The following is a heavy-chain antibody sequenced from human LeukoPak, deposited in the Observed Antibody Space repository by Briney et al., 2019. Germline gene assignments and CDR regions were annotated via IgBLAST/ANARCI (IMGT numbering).Heavy chain of an antibody. CDR3: ARGTATVTTFLDY. J-gene: IGHJ4*02. CDR2: LSGSGANT. Sequence: GGSLRLSCAASGFTFSNYAMIWVRQAPGKGLEWVSALSGSGANTYYADSVKGRFTISRDNSKNTLYLQMNSLRAEDTAVYYCARGTATVTTFLDYWGQGTLVTVSS. V-gene: IGHV3-23*01. CDR1: GFTFSNYA. D-gene: IGHD4-17*01.